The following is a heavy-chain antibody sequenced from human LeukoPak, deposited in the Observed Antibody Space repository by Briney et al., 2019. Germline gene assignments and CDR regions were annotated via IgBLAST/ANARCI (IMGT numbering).Heavy chain of an antibody. D-gene: IGHD1-26*01. CDR1: GGTFSSYA. J-gene: IGHJ3*02. CDR3: ARGSAVGVPGAFDI. Sequence: GASVKVSCKASGGTFSSYAISWVRQAPGQGLEWMGGIIPIFDTANYAQKFQGRVTITTDESTSTAYMELSSLRSEDTAVYYCARGSAVGVPGAFDIWGQGTMVTVSS. CDR2: IIPIFDTA. V-gene: IGHV1-69*05.